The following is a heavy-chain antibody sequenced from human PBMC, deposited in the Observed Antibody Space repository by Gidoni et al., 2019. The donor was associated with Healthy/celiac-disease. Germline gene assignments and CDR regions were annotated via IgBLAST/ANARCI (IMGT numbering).Heavy chain of an antibody. CDR3: AKDREDAARGYYYYYMDV. D-gene: IGHD6-6*01. V-gene: IGHV3-30*02. CDR1: GFTFSSYG. J-gene: IGHJ6*03. Sequence: QVQLVESGGGVVQPGGSLRLSCAASGFTFSSYGMHWVRQAPGKGLEWVAFIRYDGSNKDYADSVKGRFTISRDNSKNTLYLQMNSLRAEDTAVYYCAKDREDAARGYYYYYMDVWGKGTTVTVSS. CDR2: IRYDGSNK.